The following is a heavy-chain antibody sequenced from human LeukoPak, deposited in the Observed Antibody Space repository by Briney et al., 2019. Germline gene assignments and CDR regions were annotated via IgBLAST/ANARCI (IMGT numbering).Heavy chain of an antibody. J-gene: IGHJ4*02. V-gene: IGHV1-46*01. CDR3: ATLKHRTRYYYGSGSYYFDY. CDR1: GYTFTSYY. CDR2: INPSGGST. D-gene: IGHD3-10*01. Sequence: ASVKVSCKASGYTFTSYYMHWVRQAPGQGLEWMGIINPSGGSTSYAQKFQGRVTMTEDTSTDTAYMELSSLRSEDTAVYYCATLKHRTRYYYGSGSYYFDYWGQGTLVTVSS.